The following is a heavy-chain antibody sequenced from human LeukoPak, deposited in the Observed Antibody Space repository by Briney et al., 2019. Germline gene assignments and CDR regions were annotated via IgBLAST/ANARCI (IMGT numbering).Heavy chain of an antibody. CDR2: IKTDGSEK. CDR3: AIQKADLITMIRGIIAY. J-gene: IGHJ4*02. V-gene: IGHV3-7*01. Sequence: GGSLRLSCEGSGFTFSNYWMGWVRQAPGKGLQWVANIKTDGSEKYYVDSVKGRFTISRDNAKNSLYLQMNSLRAEDTAVYYCAIQKADLITMIRGIIAYWGQGTLVTVSS. D-gene: IGHD3-10*01. CDR1: GFTFSNYW.